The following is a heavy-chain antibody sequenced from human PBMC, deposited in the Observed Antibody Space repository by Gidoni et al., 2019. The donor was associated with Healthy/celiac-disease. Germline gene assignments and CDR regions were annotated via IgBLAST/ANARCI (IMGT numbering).Heavy chain of an antibody. CDR2: IYPRGRT. J-gene: IGHJ4*02. Sequence: QVQLQESGPGLVKPSGTLSLTCAVSGGSLSSSNWWSWVRQPPGKGLEWSGEIYPRGRTNYNPSLKSRVTISVDKSKNQFSLKLSSVTAADTAVYYCARDRHYGTAVAGAFDYWGQGTLVTVSS. CDR1: GGSLSSSNW. V-gene: IGHV4-4*02. D-gene: IGHD6-19*01. CDR3: ARDRHYGTAVAGAFDY.